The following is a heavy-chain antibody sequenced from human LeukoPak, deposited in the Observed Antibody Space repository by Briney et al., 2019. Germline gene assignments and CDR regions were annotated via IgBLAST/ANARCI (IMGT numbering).Heavy chain of an antibody. CDR1: GGSFSGYY. V-gene: IGHV4-34*01. J-gene: IGHJ4*02. CDR3: ARGTGLSGYSSYIDY. CDR2: INRSGST. Sequence: SETLSLTCAVYGGSFSGYYWSWIRQPPGKGLEWIGEINRSGSTNYNPSLKSRVTISVDTSKNQFSLKLSSVTAADTAVYYCARGTGLSGYSSYIDYWGQGTLVTVSS. D-gene: IGHD3-22*01.